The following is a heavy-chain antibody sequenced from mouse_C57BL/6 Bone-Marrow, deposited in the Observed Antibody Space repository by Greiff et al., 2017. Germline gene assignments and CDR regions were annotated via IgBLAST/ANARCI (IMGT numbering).Heavy chain of an antibody. CDR1: GFTFSDYG. V-gene: IGHV5-17*01. J-gene: IGHJ3*01. D-gene: IGHD1-1*01. CDR3: ASPLYYGSAWFAY. CDR2: ISSGSSTI. Sequence: EVHLVESGGGLVKPGGSLKLSCAASGFTFSDYGMHWVRQAPEKGLEWVAYISSGSSTIYYADTVKGRFTISRDNAKNTLFLQMTSLRSEDTAMYYCASPLYYGSAWFAYWGQGTLVTVSA.